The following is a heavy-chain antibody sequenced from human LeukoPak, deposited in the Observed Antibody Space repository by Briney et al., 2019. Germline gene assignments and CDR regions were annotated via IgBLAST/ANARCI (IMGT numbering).Heavy chain of an antibody. V-gene: IGHV3-7*01. CDR1: GFTFSHAW. CDR3: TRELGYCSGGSCYYWFDP. CDR2: IKEDGSQK. Sequence: PGESLRLSCAASGFTFSHAWMTWVRQAPGKGLEWVANIKEDGSQKYYVDSVKGRFTISRDNAKNSLYLQMNSLRAEDTAVYYCTRELGYCSGGSCYYWFDPWGQGNLVTVSS. J-gene: IGHJ5*02. D-gene: IGHD2-15*01.